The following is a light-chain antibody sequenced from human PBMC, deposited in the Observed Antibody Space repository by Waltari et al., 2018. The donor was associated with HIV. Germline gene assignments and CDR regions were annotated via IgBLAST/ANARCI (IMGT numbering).Light chain of an antibody. CDR2: EDT. Sequence: SYELTQPPSVSVSPGQTARITCSGDALPKKYAYWYQQKSGQAPVLVIYEDTKRTSGIPERFSGSSSGTMATLTISGAQVEDEADYFCYSADSTGNHYVFGNGTKVTVL. J-gene: IGLJ1*01. V-gene: IGLV3-10*01. CDR1: ALPKKY. CDR3: YSADSTGNHYV.